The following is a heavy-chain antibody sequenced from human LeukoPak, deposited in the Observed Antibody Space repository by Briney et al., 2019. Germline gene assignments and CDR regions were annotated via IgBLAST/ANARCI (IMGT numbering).Heavy chain of an antibody. CDR2: INPNSGGT. Sequence: GASVKVSCKASGYTFTGYYMHWVRQAPGQGLEWMGWINPNSGGTNYAQKFQGRVTMTRDTSISTAYMELSRLRSEDMAVYYCAREGNSGYDKYYFDYWGQGTLVTVSS. D-gene: IGHD5-12*01. V-gene: IGHV1-2*02. CDR1: GYTFTGYY. CDR3: AREGNSGYDKYYFDY. J-gene: IGHJ4*02.